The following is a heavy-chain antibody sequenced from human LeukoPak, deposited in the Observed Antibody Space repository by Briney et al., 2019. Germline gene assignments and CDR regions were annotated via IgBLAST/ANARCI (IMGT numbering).Heavy chain of an antibody. CDR2: ISYDGSNK. CDR3: ARDSLNLLDY. CDR1: GFTFSSYA. J-gene: IGHJ4*02. V-gene: IGHV3-30-3*01. Sequence: GGSLRLSCAASGFTFSSYATHWVRQAPGKGLEWVAVISYDGSNKYYADSVKGRFTISRDNSKNTLYLQMNSLRAEDTAVYYCARDSLNLLDYWGQGTLVTVSS.